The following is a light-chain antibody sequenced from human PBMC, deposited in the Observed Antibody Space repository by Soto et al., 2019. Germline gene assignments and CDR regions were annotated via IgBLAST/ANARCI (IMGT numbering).Light chain of an antibody. CDR2: GAS. J-gene: IGKJ5*01. CDR1: QSVGSN. V-gene: IGKV3-15*01. Sequence: EVVMTQSPATLSVSPGERTTLSCRASQSVGSNLAWYQQKPGQAPRLLIYGASTRATGIPGRFSGSGSGTDFTLTISSLQSEDFAVYFCQQYNNWPPMYTFGQGTRLEIK. CDR3: QQYNNWPPMYT.